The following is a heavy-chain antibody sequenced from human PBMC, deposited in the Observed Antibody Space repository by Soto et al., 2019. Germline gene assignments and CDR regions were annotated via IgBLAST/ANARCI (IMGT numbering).Heavy chain of an antibody. J-gene: IGHJ4*02. Sequence: SETLSLTCTVSGGSISSYYWSWIRQPAGKGLEWIGRIYTSGSTNYNPSLKSRVTMSVDTSKNQFSLKLSSVTAADTAVYYCARVRRLYYDRSGYSKAFDYWGQGTLVTV. D-gene: IGHD3-22*01. CDR2: IYTSGST. V-gene: IGHV4-4*07. CDR3: ARVRRLYYDRSGYSKAFDY. CDR1: GGSISSYY.